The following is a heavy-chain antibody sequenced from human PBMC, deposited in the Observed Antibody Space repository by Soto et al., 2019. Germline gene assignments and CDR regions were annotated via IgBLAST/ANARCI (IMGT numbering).Heavy chain of an antibody. V-gene: IGHV1-69*13. CDR3: ARVEGGQQLVEDYYYYGMDV. CDR2: ISPINGKA. D-gene: IGHD6-6*01. CDR1: GYTFTSYG. J-gene: IGHJ6*02. Sequence: GASVKVSCKASGYTFTSYGMSWVRQAPGQGLEWMGWISPINGKANYAQKFQGRVTITADESTSTAYMELSSLRSEDTAVYYCARVEGGQQLVEDYYYYGMDVWGQGTTVTVSS.